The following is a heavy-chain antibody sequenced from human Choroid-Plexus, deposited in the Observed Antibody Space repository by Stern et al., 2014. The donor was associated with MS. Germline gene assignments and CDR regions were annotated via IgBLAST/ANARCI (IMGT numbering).Heavy chain of an antibody. V-gene: IGHV1-2*02. J-gene: IGHJ6*02. D-gene: IGHD3-3*01. CDR3: ARDQRGITIFGVVTDYYYLGMDV. Sequence: QLVQSGAEVKKPGASVKVSCKTSGYIFTGYYIHWVRQAPGQGLEWMAWINPNTGGTKYAQKFQGRVTMSRDTSISTAYVELSSLTSDDTAVYYCARDQRGITIFGVVTDYYYLGMDVWGQGTTVTVPS. CDR2: INPNTGGT. CDR1: GYIFTGYY.